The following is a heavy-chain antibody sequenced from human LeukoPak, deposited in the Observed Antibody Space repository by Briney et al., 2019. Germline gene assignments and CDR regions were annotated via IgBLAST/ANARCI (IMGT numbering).Heavy chain of an antibody. V-gene: IGHV3-7*03. D-gene: IGHD5-18*01. CDR3: AKRIQSAMAMGY. Sequence: GGSLRLSCAASGFTFSRYWMSWVRQGPGKGLEWVANIKEDGSEKYYVDSVKGRFTISRDNSKNTMYLQMNSLRAEDTAVYYCAKRIQSAMAMGYWGQGTLVTVSS. CDR1: GFTFSRYW. CDR2: IKEDGSEK. J-gene: IGHJ4*02.